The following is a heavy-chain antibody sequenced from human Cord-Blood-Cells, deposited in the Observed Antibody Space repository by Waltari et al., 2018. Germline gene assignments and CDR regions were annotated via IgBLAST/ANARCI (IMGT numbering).Heavy chain of an antibody. J-gene: IGHJ4*02. CDR2: IYYSGGT. V-gene: IGHV4-39*01. D-gene: IGHD1-26*01. CDR3: ARFSGSFDY. CDR1: GGSISSSSYY. Sequence: QLQLQESGPGLVKPSETLSLTCTVSGGSISSSSYYWGWIRQHPGKGLEWIGGIYYSGGTYYNPSLKRRVTISVDTSKNQFSLKRSAVTAADTAVYYCARFSGSFDYWGQGTLVTVSS.